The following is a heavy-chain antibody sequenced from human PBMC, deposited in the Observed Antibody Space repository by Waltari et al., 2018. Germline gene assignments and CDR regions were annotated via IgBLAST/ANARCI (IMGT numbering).Heavy chain of an antibody. Sequence: EVQLVESGGGLMQPGGSLRLSCEASGFTVSNNYMGWVRQAPGKGLEWVSVIYSGGTTHYADSVKGRFTISRDNSKNTLYLQMNSLRAEDTAVYYCARGAPRDWGQGTLVTVSS. CDR2: IYSGGTT. CDR1: GFTVSNNY. J-gene: IGHJ4*02. V-gene: IGHV3-53*01. CDR3: ARGAPRD.